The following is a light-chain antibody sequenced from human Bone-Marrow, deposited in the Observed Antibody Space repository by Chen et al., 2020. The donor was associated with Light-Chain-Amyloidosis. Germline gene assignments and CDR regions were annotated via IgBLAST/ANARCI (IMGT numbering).Light chain of an antibody. CDR2: TAS. J-gene: IGKJ5*01. Sequence: DIQMTQSPSSLSASVGDRVTITCRASQNIRSYLNWYQQKPGKAPKLLINTASSLQSGVPSRFSGIGTGTDFTRTIRSLQTEDFESYFCQQSYTTPITYGQGTRLEIK. CDR3: QQSYTTPIT. CDR1: QNIRSY. V-gene: IGKV1-39*01.